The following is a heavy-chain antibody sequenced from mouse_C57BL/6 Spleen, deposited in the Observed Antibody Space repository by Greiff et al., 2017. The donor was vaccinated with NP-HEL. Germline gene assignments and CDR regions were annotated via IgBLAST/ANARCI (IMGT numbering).Heavy chain of an antibody. V-gene: IGHV14-1*01. Sequence: EVQLQQSGAELVRPGASVKLSCTASGFNIKDYYMHWVKQRPEQGLEWIGRIDPEDGDTEYAPKFQGKATMTADTSSNTAYLQLSSLTSEDTAVYYCTRGGSSYYFDYWGQGTTLTVSS. CDR1: GFNIKDYY. CDR2: IDPEDGDT. CDR3: TRGGSSYYFDY. J-gene: IGHJ2*01. D-gene: IGHD1-1*01.